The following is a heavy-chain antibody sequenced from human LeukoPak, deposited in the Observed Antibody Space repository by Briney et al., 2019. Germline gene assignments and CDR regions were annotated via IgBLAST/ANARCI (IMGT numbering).Heavy chain of an antibody. CDR2: IYYSGST. J-gene: IGHJ5*02. Sequence: PWETLSLTCTVSGGSISSSSYYWGWIRQPPGKGLEWIGSIYYSGSTYYNPTLRSRVTISVDTSKNQFSLKLSSVTAADTAVYYCARLEVRAKWFDPWGQGTLIIVSS. D-gene: IGHD3-10*01. CDR1: GGSISSSSYY. V-gene: IGHV4-39*01. CDR3: ARLEVRAKWFDP.